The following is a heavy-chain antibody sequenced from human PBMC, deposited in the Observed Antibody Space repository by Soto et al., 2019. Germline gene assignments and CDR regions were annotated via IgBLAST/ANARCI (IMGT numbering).Heavy chain of an antibody. D-gene: IGHD3-22*01. CDR3: AHRRGYYYDSSGYPFDY. Sequence: QITLKESGPTLVKPTQTLTLTCTFSGFSLSTSGVGVGWIRQPPGKALEWLALIYWDDDKRYSPSLKSRLTSTKDTSKNQVVLTMTNMDPVDTATYYCAHRRGYYYDSSGYPFDYWGQGTLVTVSS. J-gene: IGHJ4*02. CDR2: IYWDDDK. V-gene: IGHV2-5*02. CDR1: GFSLSTSGVG.